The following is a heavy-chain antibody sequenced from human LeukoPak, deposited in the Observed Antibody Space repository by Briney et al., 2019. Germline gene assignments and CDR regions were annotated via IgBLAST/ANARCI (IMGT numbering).Heavy chain of an antibody. CDR1: GGSISSHY. CDR3: ARGVPDYYGSARLRGFFDY. CDR2: IYYSGST. J-gene: IGHJ4*02. D-gene: IGHD3-10*01. Sequence: SETLSLTCTVSGGSISSHYWSWIRQPPGKGLEWIGYIYYSGSTNYNPSLKSRVTISVDTSKNQFSLKLSSVTAADTAVYYCARGVPDYYGSARLRGFFDYWGQGTLVTVSS. V-gene: IGHV4-59*11.